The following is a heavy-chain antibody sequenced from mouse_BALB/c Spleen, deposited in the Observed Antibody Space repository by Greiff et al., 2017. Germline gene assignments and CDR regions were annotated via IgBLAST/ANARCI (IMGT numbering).Heavy chain of an antibody. Sequence: QVQLQQPGAELVKPGASVKLSCKASGYTFTSYYMYWVKQRPGQGLEWIGGINPSNGGTNFNEKFKSKATLTVDKSSSTAYMQLSSLTSEDSAVYYCTRETFRGPWFAYWGQGTLVTVSA. CDR1: GYTFTSYY. CDR3: TRETFRGPWFAY. CDR2: INPSNGGT. V-gene: IGHV1S81*02. J-gene: IGHJ3*01.